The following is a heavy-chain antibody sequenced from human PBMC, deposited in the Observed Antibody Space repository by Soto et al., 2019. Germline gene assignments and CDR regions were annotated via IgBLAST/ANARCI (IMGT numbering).Heavy chain of an antibody. CDR1: GYTFTGYY. CDR2: TNPSNGGT. D-gene: IGHD3-16*01. V-gene: IGHV1-2*02. J-gene: IGHJ4*01. Sequence: ASVKVSCKASGYTFTGYYIHWVRQAPGQGLEWMGWTNPSNGGTNYAQKFQGRVTMTRDASLSIAYMELTTLRSDDTAVFYCAREVGGGRQYFLDYWGHGTLVTVSS. CDR3: AREVGGGRQYFLDY.